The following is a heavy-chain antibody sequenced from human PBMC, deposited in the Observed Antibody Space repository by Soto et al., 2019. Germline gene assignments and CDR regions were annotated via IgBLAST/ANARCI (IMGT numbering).Heavy chain of an antibody. D-gene: IGHD6-19*01. CDR1: GDSVNSAYYC. J-gene: IGHJ4*02. CDR2: VCYSESTT. V-gene: IGHV4-61*01. Sequence: SETLSLTCSVSGDSVNSAYYCWSWIRQPPGKGLEWIAYVCYSESTTKYNPSLKSRVTISRDTSKNEFSLKVTSVTAADTAVYYCARSAGGSGWFGGQGTLVTVSS. CDR3: ARSAGGSGWF.